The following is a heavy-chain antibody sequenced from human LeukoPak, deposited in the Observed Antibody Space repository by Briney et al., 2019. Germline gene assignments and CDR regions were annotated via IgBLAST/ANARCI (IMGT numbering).Heavy chain of an antibody. J-gene: IGHJ4*02. CDR1: GFTFSSYA. Sequence: GGSLRLSCAASGFTFSSYAMSWVRQAPGKGLEWVSAISGDVRSTFYADSVKGRFTISRDNSKNTLSLQMNSLRAEDTAVYYCARTTGIAAAAIPFDCWGQGTLVTVSS. CDR3: ARTTGIAAAAIPFDC. V-gene: IGHV3-23*01. D-gene: IGHD6-13*01. CDR2: ISGDVRST.